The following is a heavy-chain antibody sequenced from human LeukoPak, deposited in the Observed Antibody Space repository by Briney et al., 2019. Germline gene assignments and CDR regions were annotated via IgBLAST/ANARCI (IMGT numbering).Heavy chain of an antibody. Sequence: GGSLRLSCVGSGYSFDEYAMHWVRQAPGKGLEWVSGINWKSDKIGYADSVKGRFTISRDNSKNSLYLQMNSLRVEDTALYYCAKDRYRTSSSCPIDYWGQGTMVTVSS. J-gene: IGHJ4*02. CDR1: GYSFDEYA. CDR3: AKDRYRTSSSCPIDY. D-gene: IGHD2-2*01. CDR2: INWKSDKI. V-gene: IGHV3-9*01.